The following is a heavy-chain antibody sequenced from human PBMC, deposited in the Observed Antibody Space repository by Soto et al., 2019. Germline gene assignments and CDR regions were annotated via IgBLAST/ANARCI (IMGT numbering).Heavy chain of an antibody. Sequence: GGSLRLSCAASGFTFSTYTMNWVRQAPGKGLEWVSHISSRSDNIYYADSVKGRFTISRDNAKNSLYLQMNSLRDEDTAVYYCATLDEYRSSSGVYYYYGMDVWGQGTTVTVS. CDR1: GFTFSTYT. J-gene: IGHJ6*02. D-gene: IGHD6-6*01. CDR2: ISSRSDNI. CDR3: ATLDEYRSSSGVYYYYGMDV. V-gene: IGHV3-48*02.